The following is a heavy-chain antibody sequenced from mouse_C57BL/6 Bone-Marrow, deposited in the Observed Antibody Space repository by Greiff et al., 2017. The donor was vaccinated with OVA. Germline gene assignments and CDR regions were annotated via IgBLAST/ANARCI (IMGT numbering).Heavy chain of an antibody. CDR2: IYPGSGNT. CDR3: AREGAFYFDY. J-gene: IGHJ2*01. Sequence: VQLVESGPELVKPGASVKISCKASGYSFTSYYIHWVKQRPGQGLEWIGWIYPGSGNTKYNEKFKGKATLTADTSSSTAYMQLSSLTSEDSAVYYCAREGAFYFDYWGQGTTLTVSS. V-gene: IGHV1-66*01. CDR1: GYSFTSYY.